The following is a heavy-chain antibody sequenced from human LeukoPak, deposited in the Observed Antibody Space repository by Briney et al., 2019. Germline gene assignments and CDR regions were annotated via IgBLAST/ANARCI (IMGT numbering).Heavy chain of an antibody. CDR2: IKSDGST. CDR1: GFTFSSYW. Sequence: GGSLRLSCEASGFTFSSYWMHWVRQTPGKGLMWVARIKSDGSTIYADSVQGRFTISRDNAKNMVYLQMNSLRDGDTAIYYCTRAITYFYGSVTYDWFASWGQGTRVTVSS. D-gene: IGHD3-10*01. CDR3: TRAITYFYGSVTYDWFAS. J-gene: IGHJ5*01. V-gene: IGHV3-74*01.